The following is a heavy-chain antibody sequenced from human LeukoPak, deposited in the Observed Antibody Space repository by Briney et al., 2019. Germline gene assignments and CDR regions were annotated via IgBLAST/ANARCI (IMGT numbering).Heavy chain of an antibody. CDR2: IVVGSGNT. V-gene: IGHV1-58*01. CDR1: GFTFTSSA. Sequence: GTSVKVSCKASGFTFTSSAVQWVRQARGQRLEWIGWIVVGSGNTNYAQKFQERVTITRDMSTSTAYMELSSLRSEDTAVYYCAAGAYVLRYFDRLPSSPFDPWGQGTLVTVSS. CDR3: AAGAYVLRYFDRLPSSPFDP. J-gene: IGHJ5*02. D-gene: IGHD3-9*01.